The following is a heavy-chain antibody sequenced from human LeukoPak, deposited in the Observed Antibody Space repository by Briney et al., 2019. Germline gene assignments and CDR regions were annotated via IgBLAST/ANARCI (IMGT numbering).Heavy chain of an antibody. Sequence: GGSLRLSCATSGFTFSTYSMNWVRQAPGKGLEWVSYISSSNSLYYADSVKGRFTISRDNAKNSLFLQMNTLRAEDTAVYYCLRDRGYSTYDCWGQGTLVTVSS. CDR3: LRDRGYSTYDC. D-gene: IGHD6-13*01. V-gene: IGHV3-48*04. J-gene: IGHJ4*02. CDR1: GFTFSTYS. CDR2: ISSSNSL.